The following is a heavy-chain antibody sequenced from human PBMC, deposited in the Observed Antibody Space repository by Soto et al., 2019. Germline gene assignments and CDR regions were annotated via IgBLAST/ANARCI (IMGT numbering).Heavy chain of an antibody. V-gene: IGHV4-31*03. Sequence: SETLSLTCTVSGGSISSGGYYWSWIRQHPGKGLEWIGYIYYSGSTYYNPSLKSRVTISVDTSKNQFSLYLQMNSLRAEDTAVYYCAKGLVDIQDYYYYYYMDVWGKGTTVTVSS. D-gene: IGHD5-12*01. CDR3: AKGLVDIQDYYYYYYMDV. CDR2: IYYSGST. J-gene: IGHJ6*03. CDR1: GGSISSGGYY.